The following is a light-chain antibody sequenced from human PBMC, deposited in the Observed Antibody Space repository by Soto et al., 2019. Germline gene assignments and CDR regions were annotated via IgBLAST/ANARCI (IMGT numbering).Light chain of an antibody. V-gene: IGLV2-8*01. CDR3: SSYEGSNNYV. Sequence: QSALTQPPSPSGSPGQSVTISCTGTSSDVGGYNYVSWYQQHPGKAPKLMIYEVSKRPSGVPDRFSGSKSGNTASLTVSGLQAEDEADYYCSSYEGSNNYVFGTGPRSPS. CDR2: EVS. J-gene: IGLJ1*01. CDR1: SSDVGGYNY.